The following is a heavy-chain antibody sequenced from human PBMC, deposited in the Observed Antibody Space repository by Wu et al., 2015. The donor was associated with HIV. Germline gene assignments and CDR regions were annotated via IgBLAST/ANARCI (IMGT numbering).Heavy chain of an antibody. Sequence: QVQLVQSGAEVKKPGSSVKVSCKASGGTFSSYAISWVRQAPGQGLEWMGGIIPIFGTANYAQKFQGRVTITADESTSTAYMELSSLRSEDTAVYYCARESYCSSTSCYSVYYYMDVWGKGTTVTVSS. V-gene: IGHV1-69*12. CDR1: GGTFSSYA. J-gene: IGHJ6*03. CDR3: ARESYCSSTSCYSVYYYMDV. D-gene: IGHD2-2*02. CDR2: IIPIFGTA.